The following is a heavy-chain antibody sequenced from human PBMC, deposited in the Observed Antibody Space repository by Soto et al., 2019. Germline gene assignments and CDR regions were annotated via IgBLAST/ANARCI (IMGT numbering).Heavy chain of an antibody. D-gene: IGHD3-22*01. V-gene: IGHV3-15*01. CDR3: TTDYDSSGYYLPDAFGI. CDR2: IKSRSDGGRT. Sequence: GGSLRLSCVASGFTFSKAWMSWVRQAPGRGLEWVGRIKSRSDGGRTDYPTPAKGSFTISRDDSKNTLYLQMNSLKTEDTAMYYCTTDYDSSGYYLPDAFGIWGQGTMVTVSS. J-gene: IGHJ3*02. CDR1: GFTFSKAW.